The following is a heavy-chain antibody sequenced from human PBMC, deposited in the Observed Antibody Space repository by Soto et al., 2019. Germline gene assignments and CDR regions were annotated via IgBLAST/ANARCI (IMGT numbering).Heavy chain of an antibody. CDR2: IWYYGSNK. Sequence: SLRLSFAASGFTFSSYGMHWVRQAPGKGLEWVAVIWYYGSNKYYADSVKGRFTISRDNSKNTLYLQMNSLRAEDTAVYYCARGVRYYRLSDAFDIWGQGTMVTVS. J-gene: IGHJ3*02. V-gene: IGHV3-33*01. CDR1: GFTFSSYG. CDR3: ARGVRYYRLSDAFDI. D-gene: IGHD1-26*01.